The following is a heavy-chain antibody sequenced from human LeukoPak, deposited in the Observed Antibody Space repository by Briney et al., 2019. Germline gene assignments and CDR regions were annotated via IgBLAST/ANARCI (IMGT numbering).Heavy chain of an antibody. J-gene: IGHJ3*02. CDR1: GYSISSGYY. V-gene: IGHV4-38-2*02. CDR3: ARAYTYYYDSSGPDAFDI. CDR2: IYHSGRT. Sequence: SETLSLTCTVSGYSISSGYYWGWIRQPPGKGLEWIGSIYHSGRTYYNPSLKSRVTISVDTSRNQFSLKLSSVTAADTAVYYCARAYTYYYDSSGPDAFDIWGQGTMVTVSS. D-gene: IGHD3-22*01.